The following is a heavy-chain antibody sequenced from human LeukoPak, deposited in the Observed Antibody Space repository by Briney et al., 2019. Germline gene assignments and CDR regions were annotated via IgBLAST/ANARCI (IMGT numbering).Heavy chain of an antibody. V-gene: IGHV4-59*12. CDR1: GGSISSYY. D-gene: IGHD3-3*01. Sequence: SETLSLTCTVSGGSISSYYWSWIRQPPGKGLEWIGEIYHSGSTNYNPSLKSRVTISVDKSKNQFSLKLSSVTAADTAVYYCARDVFLEWLPLGFDYWGQGTLVTVSS. CDR2: IYHSGST. CDR3: ARDVFLEWLPLGFDY. J-gene: IGHJ4*02.